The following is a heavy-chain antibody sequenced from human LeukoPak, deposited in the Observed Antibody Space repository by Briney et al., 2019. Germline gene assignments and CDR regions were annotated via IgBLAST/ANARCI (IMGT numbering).Heavy chain of an antibody. V-gene: IGHV3-33*01. CDR1: GFTFSSYG. D-gene: IGHD3-10*01. CDR2: IWYDGSNK. J-gene: IGHJ4*02. CDR3: ARDQYYYGSGTPGY. Sequence: GGSLRLSCAASGFTFSSYGMHWVRQAPGKGLEWVAVIWYDGSNKYYADSVKGRFTISRDNSKNTLYLQMNSLRAEDTAVYYCARDQYYYGSGTPGYRGQGTLVTVSS.